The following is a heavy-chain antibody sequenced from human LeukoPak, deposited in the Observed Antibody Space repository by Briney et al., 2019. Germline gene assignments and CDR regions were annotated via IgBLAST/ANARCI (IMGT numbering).Heavy chain of an antibody. D-gene: IGHD3-9*01. V-gene: IGHV2-5*02. CDR3: AHRTAHYDILTGYYFPEDAFDI. CDR1: GFSLSTSGVG. Sequence: SGPTLVKPTQTLTLTCTFSGFSLSTSGVGVGWIRQPPGKALEWLALIYWDDDKRYSPSLKSRLTITKDTSKNQVVLTMTNMDPVDTATYYCAHRTAHYDILTGYYFPEDAFDIWGQGTMVTVSS. CDR2: IYWDDDK. J-gene: IGHJ3*02.